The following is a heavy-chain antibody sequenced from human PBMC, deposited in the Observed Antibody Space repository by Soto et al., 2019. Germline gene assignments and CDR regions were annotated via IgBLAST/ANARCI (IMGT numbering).Heavy chain of an antibody. J-gene: IGHJ6*02. V-gene: IGHV1-2*02. CDR3: AREDIVVVVAANSHHYYGMDV. CDR2: ISPKSGGA. Sequence: ASVKVSCKAGGYTFSDYYIQWVRQAPGQGLEYMGWISPKSGGAAYAQKFRGRVTMTRDTSVNLAYLHLSSLKSDDTAVYYCAREDIVVVVAANSHHYYGMDVWGQGTTVTVSS. CDR1: GYTFSDYY. D-gene: IGHD2-15*01.